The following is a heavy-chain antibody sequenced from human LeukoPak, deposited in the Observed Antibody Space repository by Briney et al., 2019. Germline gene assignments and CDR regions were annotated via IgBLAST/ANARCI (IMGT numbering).Heavy chain of an antibody. J-gene: IGHJ6*02. CDR1: GFTFSSYW. D-gene: IGHD3/OR15-3a*01. Sequence: PGGSLRLSCAASGFTFSSYWMHWVRQAPGKGLVCVSRINSDGSSTSYADSVKGRFTISRDNAKNTLYLQMNSLRAEDTAVYYCAREDSYYYYGMDVWGQGTTVTVSS. V-gene: IGHV3-74*01. CDR3: AREDSYYYYGMDV. CDR2: INSDGSST.